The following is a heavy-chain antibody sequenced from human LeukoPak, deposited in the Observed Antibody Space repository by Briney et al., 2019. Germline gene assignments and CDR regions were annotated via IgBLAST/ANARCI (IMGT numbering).Heavy chain of an antibody. Sequence: GGSLRLSCAASGFTFDDYAMHWVRQAPGKGLEWVSGISWNSGSIGYADSVKGRFTISRDNSKNTLYLQMNSLRAEDTAVYYCAKDPTPYKTVLRFLEWLLGPLDYWGQGTLVTVSS. CDR2: ISWNSGSI. CDR1: GFTFDDYA. J-gene: IGHJ4*02. CDR3: AKDPTPYKTVLRFLEWLLGPLDY. D-gene: IGHD3-3*01. V-gene: IGHV3-9*01.